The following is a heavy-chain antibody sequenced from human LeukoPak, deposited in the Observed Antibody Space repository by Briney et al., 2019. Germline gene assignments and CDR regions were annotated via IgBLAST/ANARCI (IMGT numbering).Heavy chain of an antibody. V-gene: IGHV1-2*06. J-gene: IGHJ4*02. CDR2: IDPNSGGT. Sequence: ASVKVSCKASGFSFTGYFMHWVRQAPGQGPEWMGRIDPNSGGTNYALKFQGRVTMTRDTPITTAYMDLSRLRSDDTAVYYCARGPHDTAYYFDQWGQGTLVTDSS. CDR1: GFSFTGYF. D-gene: IGHD5-18*01. CDR3: ARGPHDTAYYFDQ.